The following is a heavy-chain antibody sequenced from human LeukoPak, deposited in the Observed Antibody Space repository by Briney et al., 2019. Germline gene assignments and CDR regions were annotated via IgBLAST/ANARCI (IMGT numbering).Heavy chain of an antibody. D-gene: IGHD3-10*01. CDR2: INYNGAT. J-gene: IGHJ4*02. CDR1: GGSISSYY. V-gene: IGHV4-59*08. Sequence: SETLSLTCTVSGGSISSYYWTWIRQPPGKELEWIGYINYNGATHYNPSLRSRVAMSIGTSKNQFSLQLSSVTATDTAIYYCARQYDSGTLAYGYWGQGTPVTVSS. CDR3: ARQYDSGTLAYGY.